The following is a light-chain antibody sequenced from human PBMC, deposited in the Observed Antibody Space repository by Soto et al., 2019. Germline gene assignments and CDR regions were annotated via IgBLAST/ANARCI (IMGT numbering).Light chain of an antibody. Sequence: QSALTQPASVSGSPGQSITISCTGTSSDVGGYNYVSWYQQHPGKAPKLMIYDVSNRPSGVSNRFSGSKSGNTASPTVSGLQAEDESDCYCSSYTSSSTVVFGGGTKLTVL. CDR1: SSDVGGYNY. CDR3: SSYTSSSTVV. V-gene: IGLV2-14*01. J-gene: IGLJ2*01. CDR2: DVS.